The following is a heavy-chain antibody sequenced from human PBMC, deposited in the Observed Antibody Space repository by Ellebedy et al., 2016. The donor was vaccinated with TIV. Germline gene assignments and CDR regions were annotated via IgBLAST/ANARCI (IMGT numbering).Heavy chain of an antibody. CDR2: IYYSGST. CDR3: ARCDVVGGFDY. CDR1: GGSISSYY. D-gene: IGHD2-2*01. J-gene: IGHJ4*02. V-gene: IGHV4-59*13. Sequence: SETLSLXXTVSGGSISSYYWSWIRQPPGKGLEWIGYIYYSGSTNYNPSLKSRVTISVDTSKNQFSLKLSSVTAADTAVYYCARCDVVGGFDYWGQGTLVTVSS.